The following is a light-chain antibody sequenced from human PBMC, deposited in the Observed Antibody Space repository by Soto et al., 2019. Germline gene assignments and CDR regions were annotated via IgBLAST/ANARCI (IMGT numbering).Light chain of an antibody. J-gene: IGKJ5*01. CDR2: GAS. V-gene: IGKV3-11*01. Sequence: ETGLAQAPATLSLSPGERATLSCTASQTVRNNYLAWYQQKPGQAPRLLIYGASNRATGIPARFSGSGSGTDFTLTISSLEPEDFAVYYCQQRSNWPITFGQGTRLEIK. CDR1: QTVRNNY. CDR3: QQRSNWPIT.